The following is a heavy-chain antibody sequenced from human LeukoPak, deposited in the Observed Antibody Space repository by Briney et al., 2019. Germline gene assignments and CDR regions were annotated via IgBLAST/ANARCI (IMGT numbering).Heavy chain of an antibody. CDR2: ISSSGSYI. V-gene: IGHV3-21*01. Sequence: PGVSLRLSCAASGFTFTSYSLNWVRQAPGKGLEGVSSISSSGSYIYYADSVKGRYIISRDNAKNSLYLQMISLSAEDTAVYYCARGSGVQVWSSLDYWGQGTLVTVSS. CDR1: GFTFTSYS. D-gene: IGHD5-18*01. CDR3: ARGSGVQVWSSLDY. J-gene: IGHJ4*02.